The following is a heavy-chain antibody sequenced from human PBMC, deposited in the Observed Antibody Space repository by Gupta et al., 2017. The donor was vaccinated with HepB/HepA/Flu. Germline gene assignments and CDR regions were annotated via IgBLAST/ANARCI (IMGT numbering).Heavy chain of an antibody. CDR2: MRGNGGST. D-gene: IGHD3-10*01. Sequence: EVQLLESGGGLVQPGGSLRLSCAASGFTFTTYAMTWFRQAPGKGLEWVSTMRGNGGSTFYADSVRGRFTISRDDAKNTLYLQMTSLRAEDTAIYYCAKGTNVLNGGSGYWGQGTLVTVSS. CDR1: GFTFTTYA. V-gene: IGHV3-23*01. J-gene: IGHJ4*02. CDR3: AKGTNVLNGGSGY.